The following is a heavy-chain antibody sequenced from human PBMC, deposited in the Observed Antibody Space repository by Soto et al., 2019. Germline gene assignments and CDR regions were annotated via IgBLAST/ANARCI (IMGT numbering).Heavy chain of an antibody. CDR1: GFTFSRNG. CDR2: VSYDGSKK. V-gene: IGHV3-30*03. CDR3: ARWVGGSMSDNSGKYDS. D-gene: IGHD3-22*01. Sequence: QVQLVESGGGVVQPGTSLRLTCACSGFTFSRNGMHWVRQAPGKGLEWVALVSYDGSKKYYVDSVKGRFTISRDNSENTLYLQMNSLRAEDTAVYYCARWVGGSMSDNSGKYDSWGQGTLVTVSS. J-gene: IGHJ5*01.